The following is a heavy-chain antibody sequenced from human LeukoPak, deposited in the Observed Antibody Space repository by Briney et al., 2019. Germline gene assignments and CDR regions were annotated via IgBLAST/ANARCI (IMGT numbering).Heavy chain of an antibody. CDR3: ARERSGNYN. D-gene: IGHD4-11*01. CDR2: IKEDGSVK. CDR1: GFTFSSFW. Sequence: GGSLRLSCAASGFTFSSFWMIWVRQAPGKGLEWVGNIKEDGSVKNYVASVKGPFTIPRHHAKTSLFLQITSLRAEDTAVYYCARERSGNYNWGQGTLVTVSS. V-gene: IGHV3-7*03. J-gene: IGHJ4*02.